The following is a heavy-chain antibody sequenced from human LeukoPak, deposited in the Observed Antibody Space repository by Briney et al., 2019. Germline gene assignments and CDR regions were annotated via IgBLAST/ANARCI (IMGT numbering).Heavy chain of an antibody. V-gene: IGHV3-23*01. J-gene: IGHJ4*02. D-gene: IGHD3-10*01. CDR1: GFTFASYG. CDR2: IIGRGDST. CDR3: AQEGWGSGSYFCTGKDC. Sequence: GGSLRLSCAASGFTFASYGMTWVRQAPGKGLEWVSGIIGRGDSTFYADSVKGRFTISRDNSKNTLYLQMSSLRAEDTALYYCAQEGWGSGSYFCTGKDCWGQGTLVTVSS.